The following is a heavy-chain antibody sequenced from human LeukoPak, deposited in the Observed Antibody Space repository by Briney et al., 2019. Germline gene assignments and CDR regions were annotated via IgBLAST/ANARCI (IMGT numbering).Heavy chain of an antibody. CDR3: ARDQDGPGPTVDY. J-gene: IGHJ4*02. CDR2: ITSDGSAT. V-gene: IGHV3-74*01. CDR1: GFTVSNYW. Sequence: GGSRRLSCAASGFTVSNYWMHWVRQVPGKGLVWVSRITSDGSATYYADSVKGRFTISRDNARNTLYLQMNSLRADDTAVYFCARDQDGPGPTVDYWGQGTLVTVSS. D-gene: IGHD1-14*01.